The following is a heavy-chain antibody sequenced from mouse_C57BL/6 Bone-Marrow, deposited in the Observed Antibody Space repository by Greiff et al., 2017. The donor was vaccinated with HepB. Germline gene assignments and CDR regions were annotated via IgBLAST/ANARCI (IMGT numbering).Heavy chain of an antibody. J-gene: IGHJ4*01. CDR2: SRNKANDYTT. D-gene: IGHD1-2*01. V-gene: IGHV7-1*01. CDR1: GFTFSDFY. Sequence: EVKLMESGGGLVQSGRSLRLSCATSGFTFSDFYMEWVRQAPGKGLEWIAASRNKANDYTTEYSASVKGRFIVSRDTSRSILYLQMNALRAEDTAIYYCARDARGAGTTAAAMDYWGQGTSVTVSS. CDR3: ARDARGAGTTAAAMDY.